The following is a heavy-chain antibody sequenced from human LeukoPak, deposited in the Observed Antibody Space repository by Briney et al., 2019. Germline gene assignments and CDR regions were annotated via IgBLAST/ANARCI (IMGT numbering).Heavy chain of an antibody. CDR2: INHSGST. D-gene: IGHD3-10*01. CDR3: ATSEGLPYYFDY. CDR1: GGSFSGYY. Sequence: SETLSLTCAVYGGSFSGYYWSWIRQPPGKGLEWIGEINHSGSTNYNPSLKSRVTMSVDTSKNQFSLRLSSVTAADTAVYYCATSEGLPYYFDYWAQGTLVTVSS. V-gene: IGHV4-34*01. J-gene: IGHJ4*02.